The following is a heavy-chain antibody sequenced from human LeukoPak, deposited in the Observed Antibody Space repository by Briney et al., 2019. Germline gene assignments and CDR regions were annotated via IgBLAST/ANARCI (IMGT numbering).Heavy chain of an antibody. J-gene: IGHJ4*02. CDR3: ARDLPRITVTTIIVYFDY. CDR2: ISAYNGNT. V-gene: IGHV1-18*01. Sequence: ASVKVSCKASGYTFTSYGISWGRQAPGQGLEWMGWISAYNGNTNYPQKLQGRVTMTTDTSTSTAYMELRSLRSDDTAVYYCARDLPRITVTTIIVYFDYWGQGTLVTVSS. CDR1: GYTFTSYG. D-gene: IGHD4-11*01.